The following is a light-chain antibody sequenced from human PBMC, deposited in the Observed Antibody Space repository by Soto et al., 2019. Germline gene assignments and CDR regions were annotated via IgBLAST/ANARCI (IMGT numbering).Light chain of an antibody. J-gene: IGKJ5*01. CDR1: QGISNH. V-gene: IGKV1-17*03. Sequence: DIQMTQSPSAMSASVGDRVTITWRASQGISNHLVWFQQKPGKVPKRLIYDASSLQTGVPSRFSGSGSGTDFTLTISSLQPEDFATYYCLQHNNFPITFGQGTRLEIK. CDR2: DAS. CDR3: LQHNNFPIT.